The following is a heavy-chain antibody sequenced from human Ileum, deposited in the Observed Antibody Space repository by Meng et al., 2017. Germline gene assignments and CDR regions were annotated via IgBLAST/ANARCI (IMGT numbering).Heavy chain of an antibody. CDR1: GYLFTTYG. J-gene: IGHJ4*02. Sequence: QVQLVQSGAEVKKPGASVKVSCKASGYLFTTYGISWVRQAPGQGLEWMGWMNTDKGNTNYAQKFQGRVTMTRDTSTSTAYMELRSLRSDDTAVYYCAREGAYNGGDYWGQGTLVTVSS. V-gene: IGHV1-18*01. CDR2: MNTDKGNT. CDR3: AREGAYNGGDY. D-gene: IGHD1-1*01.